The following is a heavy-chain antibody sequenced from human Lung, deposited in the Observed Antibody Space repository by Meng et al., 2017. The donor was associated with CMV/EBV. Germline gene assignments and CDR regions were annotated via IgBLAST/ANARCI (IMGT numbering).Heavy chain of an antibody. CDR3: ARLKKTWVWFEV. CDR2: IEPDDSHI. CDR1: QYTFSNFW. V-gene: IGHV5-51*01. J-gene: IGHJ5*02. Sequence: EXXKISCKTSQYTFSNFWIGWVRQKPGKGLEWMGTIEPDDSHIRHSPSFQGHVTLSVDKSITTAYLQWSSLKASDTAMYYCARLKKTWVWFEVWGKGTKVNVAS.